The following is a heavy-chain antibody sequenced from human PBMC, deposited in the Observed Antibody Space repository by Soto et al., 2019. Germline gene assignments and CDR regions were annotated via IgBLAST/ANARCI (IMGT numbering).Heavy chain of an antibody. CDR2: IYHSGST. D-gene: IGHD2-15*01. CDR1: GGSISSGGYS. V-gene: IGHV4-30-2*01. J-gene: IGHJ4*02. Sequence: SDTLSLTCAVSGGSISSGGYSWSWIRQPPGKGLEWIGYIYHSGSTYYNPSLKSRVTISVDRSKNQFSLKLSSVTAADTAVYYCARSTLGYCSGGSCYSEDFDYWGQGTLVTVSS. CDR3: ARSTLGYCSGGSCYSEDFDY.